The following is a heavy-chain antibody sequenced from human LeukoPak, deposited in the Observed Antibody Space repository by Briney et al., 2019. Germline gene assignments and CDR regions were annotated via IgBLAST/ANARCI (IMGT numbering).Heavy chain of an antibody. J-gene: IGHJ4*02. CDR1: GFTFSSYA. D-gene: IGHD1-26*01. CDR3: AKDPAEPNSGSYYGYFDY. V-gene: IGHV3-23*01. CDR2: ISVSGGST. Sequence: PGGSLRLSCAASGFTFSSYAMSWVRQAPGKGLEWVSAISVSGGSTFYADSVKGRFTISRDNSKNTLYLQMNSLKAEDTAVYYCAKDPAEPNSGSYYGYFDYWGQGTLVTVSS.